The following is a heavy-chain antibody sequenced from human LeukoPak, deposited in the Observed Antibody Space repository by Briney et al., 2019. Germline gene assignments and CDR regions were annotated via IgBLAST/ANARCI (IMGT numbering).Heavy chain of an antibody. V-gene: IGHV4-39*02. D-gene: IGHD3-16*02. CDR1: GGSIRSSTYF. J-gene: IGHJ4*02. CDR2: IYSGGNT. Sequence: SETLSLTCTVAGGSIRSSTYFWVWIRQPPGKGPAWIGGIYSGGNTVYNPSVKGRVTISVDTSKNQFSLSLSSLTAADTAVYFCATDVAIVDAFDYWGQGILVTVSS. CDR3: ATDVAIVDAFDY.